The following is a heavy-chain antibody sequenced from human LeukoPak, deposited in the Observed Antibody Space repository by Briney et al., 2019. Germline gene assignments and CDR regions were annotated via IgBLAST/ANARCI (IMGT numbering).Heavy chain of an antibody. CDR1: GGSFSGYY. Sequence: SETLSLTCAVYGGSFSGYYWSWIRQPPGKGLEWIGEINHSGSTNYNPSLKSRVTISVDTSKNQFSLKLSSVTAADTAMYYCARRSTGGEVGANLFDYWGQGTLVTVSS. CDR2: INHSGST. CDR3: ARRSTGGEVGANLFDY. J-gene: IGHJ4*02. D-gene: IGHD1-26*01. V-gene: IGHV4-34*01.